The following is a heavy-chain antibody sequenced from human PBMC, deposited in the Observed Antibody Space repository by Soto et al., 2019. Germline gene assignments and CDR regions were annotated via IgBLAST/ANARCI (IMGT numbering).Heavy chain of an antibody. D-gene: IGHD5-12*01. CDR1: GYTFTSYY. Sequence: AASVKVSCKASGYTFTSYYINWVRQATGQGLEWMGWMNPNSGNTGYAQKVQGRVTMTRNTSISTAYMELSSLRSEDTAVYYCARVDAWQHNWFDPRGKGTLVTASS. CDR3: ARVDAWQHNWFDP. CDR2: MNPNSGNT. V-gene: IGHV1-8*01. J-gene: IGHJ5*02.